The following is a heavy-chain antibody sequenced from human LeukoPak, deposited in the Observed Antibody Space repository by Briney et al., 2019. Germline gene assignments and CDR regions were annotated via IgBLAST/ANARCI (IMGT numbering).Heavy chain of an antibody. CDR2: IRYDGSNK. V-gene: IGHV3-30*02. CDR3: AKDSGGWSAADYYFDY. J-gene: IGHJ4*02. D-gene: IGHD6-13*01. Sequence: GGSLRLFCAASGFTFSSYGMHWVRQAPGKGLEWVAFIRYDGSNKYYADSVKGRFTISRDNSKNTLYLQMNSLRAEDTAVYYCAKDSGGWSAADYYFDYWGQGTLVTVSS. CDR1: GFTFSSYG.